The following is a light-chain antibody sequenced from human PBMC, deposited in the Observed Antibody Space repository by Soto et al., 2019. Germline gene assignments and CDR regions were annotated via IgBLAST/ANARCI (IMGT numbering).Light chain of an antibody. CDR1: QSISSNY. Sequence: EIVLTQSPGTLSVSPGERATLSCRASQSISSNYLAWYQQKPGQAPRILIYGASSRATGIPDRFSGSGSGTDCTLTISRLEPADSAIYYCQQYVSWTFGQGTKVEIK. CDR2: GAS. J-gene: IGKJ1*01. CDR3: QQYVSWT. V-gene: IGKV3-20*01.